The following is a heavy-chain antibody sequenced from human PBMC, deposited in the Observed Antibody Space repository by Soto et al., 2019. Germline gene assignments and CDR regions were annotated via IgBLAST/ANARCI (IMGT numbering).Heavy chain of an antibody. D-gene: IGHD6-6*01. CDR1: GGSISSGGYY. CDR3: ARETTSSSSVDYSDY. J-gene: IGHJ4*02. Sequence: SETLSLTCTVSGGSISSGGYYWSWIRQHPGKGLEWIGYIYYSGSTYYNPSLKSRVTISVDTSKNQFSLKLSSVTAADTAVYYCARETTSSSSVDYSDYWGQGTLVTVS. V-gene: IGHV4-31*03. CDR2: IYYSGST.